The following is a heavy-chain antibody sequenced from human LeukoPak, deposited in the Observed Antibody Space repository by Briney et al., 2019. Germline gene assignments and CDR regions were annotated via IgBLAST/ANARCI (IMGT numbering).Heavy chain of an antibody. D-gene: IGHD3-10*01. Sequence: SETLSLTCSVSGGSISSYYWIWIRQPPGKGLECIGYIYYSGSTNYNPSLKSRVTISVDTSKNQFSLKLSSVTAADTAVYYCARRPGFGSGTFFDYWGQGTLVTVSS. CDR2: IYYSGST. J-gene: IGHJ4*02. CDR3: ARRPGFGSGTFFDY. V-gene: IGHV4-59*08. CDR1: GGSISSYY.